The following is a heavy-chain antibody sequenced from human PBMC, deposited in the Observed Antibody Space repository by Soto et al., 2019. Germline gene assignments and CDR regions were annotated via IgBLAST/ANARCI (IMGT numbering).Heavy chain of an antibody. D-gene: IGHD2-15*01. CDR1: GGSISSSSYY. Sequence: QLQLQESGPGLVKPSETLSLTCTVSGGSISSSSYYWGWIRQPPGKGLEWIGSIYYSGSTYYNPSLKSRVTISVDTSKNQFSLKVSSVTAGDTAVYYCARQCTGGSCFSGYWGQGTLVTVSS. V-gene: IGHV4-39*01. CDR3: ARQCTGGSCFSGY. J-gene: IGHJ4*02. CDR2: IYYSGST.